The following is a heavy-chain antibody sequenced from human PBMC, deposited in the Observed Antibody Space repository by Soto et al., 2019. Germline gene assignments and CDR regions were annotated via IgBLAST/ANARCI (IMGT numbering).Heavy chain of an antibody. CDR1: GGTFSSYT. CDR2: IIPILGIA. J-gene: IGHJ6*03. V-gene: IGHV1-69*04. Sequence: SVKVSCKASGGTFSSYTISWVRQAPGQGLEWMGRIIPILGIANYAQKFQGRVTITADKSTSTAYMELSSLRSEDTAVYYCARDREGCSSTSCYLQTYYYYMDVRGKGTTVTVSS. CDR3: ARDREGCSSTSCYLQTYYYYMDV. D-gene: IGHD2-2*01.